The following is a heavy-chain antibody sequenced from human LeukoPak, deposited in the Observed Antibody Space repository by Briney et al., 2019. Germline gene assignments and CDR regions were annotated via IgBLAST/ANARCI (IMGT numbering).Heavy chain of an antibody. Sequence: ASVKVSCKASGYTFTSYYMQWVRQAPGQGLEWMGIINPSGGSTIYAQKFQGRVTMTRDTSTSTVYMELSSLRSEDTAVYYCARGGSPVILNYFYYYMDVWGKGTTVTISS. CDR3: ARGGSPVILNYFYYYMDV. CDR1: GYTFTSYY. CDR2: INPSGGST. J-gene: IGHJ6*03. V-gene: IGHV1-46*01. D-gene: IGHD2-8*01.